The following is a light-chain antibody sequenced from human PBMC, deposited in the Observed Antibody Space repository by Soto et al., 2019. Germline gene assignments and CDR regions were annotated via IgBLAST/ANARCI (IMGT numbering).Light chain of an antibody. V-gene: IGKV1-5*03. Sequence: DIQMTQSPSTLSASVGDRVTITCRASHSISSWLAWYQQKPGKAPKLLIYKASSLESGVPSRFSGSGSGTEFTLTISILQPDDFATYYCQQYNSYPWTFGQGTNVEIK. CDR2: KAS. CDR1: HSISSW. J-gene: IGKJ1*01. CDR3: QQYNSYPWT.